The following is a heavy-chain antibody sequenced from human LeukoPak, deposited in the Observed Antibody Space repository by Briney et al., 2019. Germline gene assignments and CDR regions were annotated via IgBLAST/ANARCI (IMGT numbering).Heavy chain of an antibody. D-gene: IGHD1-14*01. CDR3: AKDIATGNRLYYFDY. J-gene: IGHJ4*02. V-gene: IGHV3-23*01. CDR2: ISGSGGST. CDR1: GFTFSSYA. Sequence: GGSLRLSCAASGFTFSSYAMSWVRQAPGKGLEWVSAISGSGGSTYYADSVKGRFTISRDNSKNTLYLQMSSLRAEDTALYYCAKDIATGNRLYYFDYWGQGTLVTVSS.